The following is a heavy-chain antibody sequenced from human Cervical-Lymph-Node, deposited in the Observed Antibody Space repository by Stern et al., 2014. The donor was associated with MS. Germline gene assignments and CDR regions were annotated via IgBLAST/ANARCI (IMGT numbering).Heavy chain of an antibody. V-gene: IGHV3-23*04. CDR1: GITFSSCA. D-gene: IGHD3-9*01. Sequence: VQLVESGGGLVQPGESLRLSCAASGITFSSCAMNWVRHAPGKWLERVSAISGSGSHTYYADSVKGRFTISRDHSKNTLYLQMSSLRAEDTAVYYCAKDQFGYDKPFDSWGQGTLVTVSS. CDR3: AKDQFGYDKPFDS. CDR2: ISGSGSHT. J-gene: IGHJ4*02.